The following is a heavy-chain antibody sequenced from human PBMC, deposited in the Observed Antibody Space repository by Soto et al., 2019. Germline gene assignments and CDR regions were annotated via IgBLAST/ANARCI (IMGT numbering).Heavy chain of an antibody. CDR1: GYTFTSYG. D-gene: IGHD3-22*01. CDR3: ARDTYPYYYDSSGYYVY. Sequence: ASVKVSCKASGYTFTSYGISWVRQAPGQGLEWMGRIIPILGIANYAQKFQGRVTITADKSTSTAYMELSSLRSEDTAVYYCARDTYPYYYDSSGYYVYRGQGTLVTVSS. V-gene: IGHV1-69*04. CDR2: IIPILGIA. J-gene: IGHJ4*02.